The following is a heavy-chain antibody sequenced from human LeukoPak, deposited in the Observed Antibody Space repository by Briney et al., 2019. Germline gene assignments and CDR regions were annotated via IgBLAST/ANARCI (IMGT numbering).Heavy chain of an antibody. Sequence: PSETLSLTCTVSGGSISSYYWSWIRQPPGKGLEWIGYIYYSGSTYYNPSLKSRVTISVDTSKNQFSLKLSSVTAADTAVYYCARTTAGYSGYDYWYYFDYWGQGTLVTVSS. CDR3: ARTTAGYSGYDYWYYFDY. D-gene: IGHD5-12*01. J-gene: IGHJ4*02. V-gene: IGHV4-59*06. CDR1: GGSISSYY. CDR2: IYYSGST.